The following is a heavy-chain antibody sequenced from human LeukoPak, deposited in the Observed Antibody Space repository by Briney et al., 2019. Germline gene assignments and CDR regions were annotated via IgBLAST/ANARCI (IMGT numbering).Heavy chain of an antibody. D-gene: IGHD6-13*01. CDR3: SSPGIAAASFDY. CDR2: IYYSGST. CDR1: GGSISSSSYY. Sequence: SETLSLTCTVSGGSISSSSYYWGWIRQPPGKGLEWIGSIYYSGSTYYNPSLKSRVTISVDTSKNQFSLKLSSVTAADTAVYYCSSPGIAAASFDYWGPGALVTVSS. V-gene: IGHV4-39*01. J-gene: IGHJ4*02.